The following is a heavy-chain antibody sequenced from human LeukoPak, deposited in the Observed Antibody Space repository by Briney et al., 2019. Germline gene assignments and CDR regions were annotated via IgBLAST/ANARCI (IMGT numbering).Heavy chain of an antibody. CDR1: GFTFSSYA. Sequence: GGSLRLSCAASGFTFSSYAMRWVRQAPGKGLEWVAVISYDGSNKYYADSVKGRFSISRDNSKNTVDLQMNSLRVEDTAVYYCAKDYVSGDGYWDFDYWGQGTLVTVSS. J-gene: IGHJ4*02. CDR3: AKDYVSGDGYWDFDY. D-gene: IGHD5-24*01. V-gene: IGHV3-30-3*02. CDR2: ISYDGSNK.